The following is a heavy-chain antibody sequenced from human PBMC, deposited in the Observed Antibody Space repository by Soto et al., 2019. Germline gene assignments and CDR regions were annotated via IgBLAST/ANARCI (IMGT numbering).Heavy chain of an antibody. CDR2: INAGNGNT. CDR3: ARSGSVVLVPAAPDMDV. Sequence: ASVKVSCKASGYTFTSYAMHWVRQAPGQRLEWMGWINAGNGNTKYSQKFQGRVTVTADESTSTAYMELSSLRSEDTAVYYCARSGSVVLVPAAPDMDVWGQGTTVTVSS. V-gene: IGHV1-3*01. D-gene: IGHD2-2*01. CDR1: GYTFTSYA. J-gene: IGHJ6*02.